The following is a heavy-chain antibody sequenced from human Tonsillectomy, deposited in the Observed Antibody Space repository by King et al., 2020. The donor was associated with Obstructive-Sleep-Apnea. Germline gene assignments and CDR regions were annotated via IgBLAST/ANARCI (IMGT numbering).Heavy chain of an antibody. CDR3: VRDPYSYFDY. J-gene: IGHJ4*02. V-gene: IGHV4-39*07. Sequence: QLQESGPGLVKPSETLSLTCTVSGGFVSSSSYYWGWIRQPPGKVLEWVGRIYYSGSSYYNPSLKMRVTISVDTSKNQFSLKLSSVTAADTAVYYCVRDPYSYFDYWGQGTLVTVSS. CDR1: GGFVSSSSYY. CDR2: IYYSGSS. D-gene: IGHD2-21*01.